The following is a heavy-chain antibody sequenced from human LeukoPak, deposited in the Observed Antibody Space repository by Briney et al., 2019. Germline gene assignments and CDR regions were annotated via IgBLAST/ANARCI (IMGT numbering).Heavy chain of an antibody. D-gene: IGHD5-12*01. CDR3: AKDTVASSFDH. J-gene: IGHJ4*02. Sequence: GGSLRLSCAGSGFTLSSDWVHWVRHVPGKGLVWVARISRESDGSGTNYADSVKGRFSISRDRATNTVHLQMSSLRAEDTAVYYCAKDTVASSFDHWGQGTLVTVSS. CDR2: ISRESDGSGT. CDR1: GFTLSSDW. V-gene: IGHV3-74*01.